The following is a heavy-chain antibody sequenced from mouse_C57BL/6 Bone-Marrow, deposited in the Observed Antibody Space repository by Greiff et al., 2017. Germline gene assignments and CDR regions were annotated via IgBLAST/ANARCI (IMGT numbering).Heavy chain of an antibody. D-gene: IGHD4-1*01. V-gene: IGHV5-4*03. CDR1: GFTFSSYA. CDR3: ARGANWDGMDY. J-gene: IGHJ4*01. Sequence: EVKVVESGGGLVKPGGSLKLSCAASGFTFSSYAMSWVRQTPEKRLEWVATISDGGSYTYYPDNVKGRFTISRDNAKKNLYLQMSHLKSEDTAMYYCARGANWDGMDYWGQGTSVTVSS. CDR2: ISDGGSYT.